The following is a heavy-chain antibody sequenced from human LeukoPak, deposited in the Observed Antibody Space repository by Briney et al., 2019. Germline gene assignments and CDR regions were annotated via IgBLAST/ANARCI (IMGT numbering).Heavy chain of an antibody. CDR3: ARGDCSGGSCYLFDY. V-gene: IGHV4-39*01. Sequence: SETLSLTCTVSAGSISSSSYYWGWIRQPPGKGLEWIGSIYYSGIIYYNPSLKSRVTISVDTSKNQFSLKLSSVTAADTAVYYCARGDCSGGSCYLFDYWGQGALVTVSS. J-gene: IGHJ4*02. CDR1: AGSISSSSYY. CDR2: IYYSGII. D-gene: IGHD2-15*01.